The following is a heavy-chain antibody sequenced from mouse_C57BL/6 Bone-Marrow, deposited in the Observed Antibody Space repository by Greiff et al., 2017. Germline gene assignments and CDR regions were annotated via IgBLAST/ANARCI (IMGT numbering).Heavy chain of an antibody. J-gene: IGHJ4*01. D-gene: IGHD2-4*01. CDR3: SRCRLRLGLYAMNY. CDR1: GYTFTGYW. V-gene: IGHV1-9*01. Sequence: QVQLKQSGAELMKPGASVKLSCKATGYTFTGYWIEWVKQRPGHGLEWIGEILPGSGSTNYNEKFKGKATFTADTSSNTAYIQLSSLTTEDSAIYYCSRCRLRLGLYAMNYWRQETSVTVSS. CDR2: ILPGSGST.